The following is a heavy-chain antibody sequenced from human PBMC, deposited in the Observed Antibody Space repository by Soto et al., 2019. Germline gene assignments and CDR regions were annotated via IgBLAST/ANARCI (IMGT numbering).Heavy chain of an antibody. J-gene: IGHJ4*02. Sequence: SETLSLTCTVSGGSIRDYFWTWIRQPPGKGLEWIGYIYYSGRTNYNPSLKSRVSISVDTSKNHFSLQLRSVTAADTAVYYCATVGGDDFGDSGGFDYWGQGTLVTVSS. CDR2: IYYSGRT. D-gene: IGHD4-17*01. V-gene: IGHV4-59*01. CDR3: ATVGGDDFGDSGGFDY. CDR1: GGSIRDYF.